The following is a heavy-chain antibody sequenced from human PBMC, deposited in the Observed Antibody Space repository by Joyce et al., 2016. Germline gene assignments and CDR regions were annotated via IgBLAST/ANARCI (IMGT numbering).Heavy chain of an antibody. CDR3: TRGEDDIHIAVQSDY. Sequence: EVQLLESGGTLVQPGGSLRLSCAASGFIFTNYAMTWVRQAPGKGLEWVSTISDRSSGTFYTDSVKGRFTISRDNSRSVLYLQMNSLRAEDTALYYCTRGEDDIHIAVQSDYWGQGTLVAVSS. J-gene: IGHJ4*02. CDR2: ISDRSSGT. CDR1: GFIFTNYA. D-gene: IGHD2-21*01. V-gene: IGHV3-23*01.